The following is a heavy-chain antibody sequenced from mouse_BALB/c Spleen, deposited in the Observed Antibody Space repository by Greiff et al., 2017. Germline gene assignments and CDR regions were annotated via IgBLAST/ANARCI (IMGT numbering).Heavy chain of an antibody. D-gene: IGHD2-4*01. CDR1: GYSITSDYA. CDR2: ISYSGST. J-gene: IGHJ2*01. V-gene: IGHV3-2*02. CDR3: ASLMITPDYFDY. Sequence: EVQLQESGPGLVKPSQSLSLTCTVTGYSITSDYAWNWIRQFPGNQLEWMGYISYSGSTSYNPSLKSRISITRDTSKNQFFLQLNSVTTEDTATYYCASLMITPDYFDYWGQGTTLTVSA.